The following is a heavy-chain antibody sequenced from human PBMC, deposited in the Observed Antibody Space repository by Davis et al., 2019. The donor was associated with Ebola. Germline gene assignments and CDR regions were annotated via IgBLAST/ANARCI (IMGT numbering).Heavy chain of an antibody. CDR1: GGSFSGYY. CDR3: ARVTMIVSQSGYGMDV. J-gene: IGHJ6*02. D-gene: IGHD3-22*01. V-gene: IGHV4-34*01. Sequence: PSETLSLTCAVYGGSFSGYYWSWIRQPPGKGLEWIGEINHSGSTNYNPSLKSRVTISVDTSKNQFSLKLSSVTAADTAVYYCARVTMIVSQSGYGMDVWGQGTTVTVSS. CDR2: INHSGST.